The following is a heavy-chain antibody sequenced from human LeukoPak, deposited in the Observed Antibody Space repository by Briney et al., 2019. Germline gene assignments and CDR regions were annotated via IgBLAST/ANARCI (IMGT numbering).Heavy chain of an antibody. CDR1: GGSFSGYY. Sequence: PSETLSLTCAVYGGSFSGYYWSWIRQPPGKGLEWIGEINHSGSTNYNPSLKSRVTISVDTSKNQFSLKPSSVTAADTAVYYCASTTTGTGTTYGYWGQGTLVTVSS. CDR3: ASTTTGTGTTYGY. D-gene: IGHD1-1*01. J-gene: IGHJ4*02. CDR2: INHSGST. V-gene: IGHV4-34*01.